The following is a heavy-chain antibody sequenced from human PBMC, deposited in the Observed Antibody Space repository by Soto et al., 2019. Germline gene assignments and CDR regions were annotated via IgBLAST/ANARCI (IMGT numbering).Heavy chain of an antibody. CDR2: IYTSGST. Sequence: SETLSLTCTVSGGSIISYYWSWSRQPAGKGLEGIGRIYTSGSTNYNPSLKSRVTMSVDTSKNQFSLKLSSVTAADTAVYYCARDEGVYYDSTNWFDPWGQGTLVTVSS. J-gene: IGHJ5*02. V-gene: IGHV4-4*07. CDR3: ARDEGVYYDSTNWFDP. CDR1: GGSIISYY. D-gene: IGHD3-22*01.